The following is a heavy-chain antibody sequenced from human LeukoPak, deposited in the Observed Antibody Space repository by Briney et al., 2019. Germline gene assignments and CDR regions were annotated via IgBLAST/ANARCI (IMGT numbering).Heavy chain of an antibody. D-gene: IGHD2-15*01. CDR1: GFTVSSNY. CDR3: ARDGCSGGSCYSHSLWFDP. Sequence: GGSLRLSCAASGFTVSSNYMSWVRRAPGKGLEWVSVIYSGGSTYYADSVKGRFTISRDKSKNTLYLQMNSLRAEDTAVYYCARDGCSGGSCYSHSLWFDPWGQGTLVTVSS. CDR2: IYSGGST. V-gene: IGHV3-66*02. J-gene: IGHJ5*02.